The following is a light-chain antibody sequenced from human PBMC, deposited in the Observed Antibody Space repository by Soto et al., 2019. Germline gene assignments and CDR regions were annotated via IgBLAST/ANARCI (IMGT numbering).Light chain of an antibody. CDR1: QSVLYSSNDRNS. CDR3: QQYFSPPPT. CDR2: WAS. J-gene: IGKJ2*01. Sequence: DIVMTQSPDSLAVSPGERATINCKSSQSVLYSSNDRNSFAWFQQKPGEPPRLLISWASTRESGVPARFSGSGSGTDFTPTISSLQPVDGAVSYGQQYFSPPPTFGQGTKLDSK. V-gene: IGKV4-1*01.